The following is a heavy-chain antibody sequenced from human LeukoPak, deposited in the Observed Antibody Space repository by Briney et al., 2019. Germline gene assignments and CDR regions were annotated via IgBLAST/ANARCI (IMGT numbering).Heavy chain of an antibody. CDR2: IWYDGGNK. V-gene: IGHV3-33*01. D-gene: IGHD1-14*01. J-gene: IGHJ4*02. CDR3: VRETDRYFGY. Sequence: PGRSLRLSCAASGFTFSSYGMHWVRQAPGKGLEWVAVIWYDGGNKYYADSVKGRFTMSRDNSKNTLYLQMNSLRAEDTAVYYCVRETDRYFGYWGQGTLVTVSS. CDR1: GFTFSSYG.